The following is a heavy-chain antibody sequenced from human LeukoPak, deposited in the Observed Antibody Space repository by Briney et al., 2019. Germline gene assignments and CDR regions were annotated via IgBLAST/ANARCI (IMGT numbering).Heavy chain of an antibody. CDR2: IWYDGSNK. CDR1: GFTFSSYG. J-gene: IGHJ6*02. D-gene: IGHD6-13*01. Sequence: PGRSLRLSCAASGFTFSSYGLHWVRQAPGKGLEWVAVIWYDGSNKYYADSVKDRFTISRGNSKNTLYLQMNSLRAEDTAVYYCARDGATSSSWYVRYYYYGMDVWGQGTTVTVSS. CDR3: ARDGATSSSWYVRYYYYGMDV. V-gene: IGHV3-33*01.